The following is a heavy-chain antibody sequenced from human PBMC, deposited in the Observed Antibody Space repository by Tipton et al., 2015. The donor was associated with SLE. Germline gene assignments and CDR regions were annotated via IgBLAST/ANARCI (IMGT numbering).Heavy chain of an antibody. V-gene: IGHV3-48*01. Sequence: GSLRLSCAASGFTFSSYSMNWVRQAPGKGLEWVSYISSSSSTIYYADSVKGRFTISRDNAKNSLYLQMNSLRAEDTAVYYCAREPEGAIYSSSSLDYWGQGTLVTVSS. J-gene: IGHJ4*02. CDR1: GFTFSSYS. D-gene: IGHD6-6*01. CDR3: AREPEGAIYSSSSLDY. CDR2: ISSSSSTI.